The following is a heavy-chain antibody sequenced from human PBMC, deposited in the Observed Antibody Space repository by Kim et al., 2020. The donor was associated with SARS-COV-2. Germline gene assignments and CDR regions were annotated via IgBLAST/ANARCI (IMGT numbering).Heavy chain of an antibody. CDR2: LYYSENT. J-gene: IGHJ3*01. Sequence: ETLSLTCTVSGGSVSSGSYYWSWIRQPPGKGLEWIGYLYYSENTNYNPSLKSRVTISVDTSKNHFSLKLSSVTAADTAVYYCARVRPPSSSGWLFGFDVWGQGAMVTVSS. CDR3: ARVRPPSSSGWLFGFDV. CDR1: GGSVSSGSYY. V-gene: IGHV4-61*03. D-gene: IGHD6-19*01.